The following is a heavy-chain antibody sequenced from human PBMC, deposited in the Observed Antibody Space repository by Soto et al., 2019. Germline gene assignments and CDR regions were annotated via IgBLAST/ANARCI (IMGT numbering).Heavy chain of an antibody. V-gene: IGHV1-69*13. CDR2: IIPIFGTA. CDR3: ARDSNRGSSWYREIYYYYYYGMDV. J-gene: IGHJ6*02. Sequence: SVKVSCKASGGTFSSYAISWVRQAPGQGLEWMGGIIPIFGTANYAQKFQGRVTITADESTSTAYMELSSLRSEDTAVYYCARDSNRGSSWYREIYYYYYYGMDVWGQGTTVTVSS. D-gene: IGHD6-13*01. CDR1: GGTFSSYA.